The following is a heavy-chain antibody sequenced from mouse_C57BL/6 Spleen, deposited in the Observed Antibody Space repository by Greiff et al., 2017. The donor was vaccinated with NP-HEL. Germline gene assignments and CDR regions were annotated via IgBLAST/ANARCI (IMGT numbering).Heavy chain of an antibody. V-gene: IGHV5-17*01. D-gene: IGHD2-4*01. CDR2: ISSGSSTI. CDR3: ARGAGYYDYEGFAY. J-gene: IGHJ3*01. Sequence: EVHLVESGGGLVKPGGSLKLSCAASGFTFSDYGMHWVRQAPEKGLEWVAYISSGSSTIYYADTVKGRFTISRDNAKNTLFLQMTSLRSEDTAMYYCARGAGYYDYEGFAYWGQGTLVTVSA. CDR1: GFTFSDYG.